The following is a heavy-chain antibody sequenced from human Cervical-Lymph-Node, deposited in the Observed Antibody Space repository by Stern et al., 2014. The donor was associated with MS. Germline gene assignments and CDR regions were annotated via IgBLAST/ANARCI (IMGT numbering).Heavy chain of an antibody. Sequence: VQLLESGAEVKKAGASVKVSCKTSGYTFSSYYIHWVRQAPGQGLEWMGVINPDYDSKTYAQKFQGRVTMIRDTSTSTVHMELSSLRFEDTAVYYCARASNGDVFDNWGQGTLLTVSS. D-gene: IGHD4-17*01. CDR1: GYTFSSYY. J-gene: IGHJ4*02. V-gene: IGHV1-46*01. CDR2: INPDYDSK. CDR3: ARASNGDVFDN.